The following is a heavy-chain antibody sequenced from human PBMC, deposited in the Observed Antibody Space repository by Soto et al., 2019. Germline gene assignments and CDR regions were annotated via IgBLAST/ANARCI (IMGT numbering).Heavy chain of an antibody. J-gene: IGHJ5*02. CDR2: ISGSGGST. CDR3: AKAGRRWLQWDWFGT. Sequence: CLRLACGASGFTVSSDAMSWVRQAPGKGLEWVSAISGSGGSTYYADSVKGRFTISRDNSKNTLYLQMNSLRAEDTAVYYCAKAGRRWLQWDWFGTWGQGPLVTVSS. CDR1: GFTVSSDA. D-gene: IGHD5-12*01. V-gene: IGHV3-23*01.